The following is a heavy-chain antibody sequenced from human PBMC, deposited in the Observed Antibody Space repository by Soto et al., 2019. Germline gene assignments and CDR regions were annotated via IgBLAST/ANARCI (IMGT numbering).Heavy chain of an antibody. Sequence: SETLSLTCTVSGGSISSYYWSWIRQPPGKGLEWIGYIYYSGSTNYNPSLKSRVTISVDTSKNQFSLKLSSVTAADTAVYYCAGYIDGGWFDPWGQGTLVTVSS. V-gene: IGHV4-59*01. CDR3: AGYIDGGWFDP. CDR2: IYYSGST. CDR1: GGSISSYY. D-gene: IGHD1-1*01. J-gene: IGHJ5*02.